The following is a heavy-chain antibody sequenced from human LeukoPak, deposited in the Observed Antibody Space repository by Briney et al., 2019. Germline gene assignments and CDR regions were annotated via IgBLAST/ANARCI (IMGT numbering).Heavy chain of an antibody. CDR1: GFTFSSYS. Sequence: GGTLRLSCAASGFTFSSYSMNWVRQAPGKGLEWVLSISISSSYIYYADSVKRRLTISRDNAKNSLYLQMNSLRAEDTAVYYCARSRIEILGTYYFDYWGQGTLVTVSS. CDR2: ISISSSYI. D-gene: IGHD2-15*01. V-gene: IGHV3-21*01. J-gene: IGHJ4*02. CDR3: ARSRIEILGTYYFDY.